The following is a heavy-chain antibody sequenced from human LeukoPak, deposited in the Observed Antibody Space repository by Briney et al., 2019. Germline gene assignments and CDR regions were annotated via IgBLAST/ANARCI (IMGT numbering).Heavy chain of an antibody. D-gene: IGHD1-26*01. CDR2: IYYSGST. V-gene: IGHV4-39*01. CDR3: ARNSGSYSGDC. Sequence: SETLSLTCTVSGGSISSSSYYWGWIRQPPGKGLEWIGSIYYSGSTYYNPTLKSRVTISVDTSKNQFSLKLSSVTAADTAVYYCARNSGSYSGDCWGQGTLVTVSS. CDR1: GGSISSSSYY. J-gene: IGHJ4*02.